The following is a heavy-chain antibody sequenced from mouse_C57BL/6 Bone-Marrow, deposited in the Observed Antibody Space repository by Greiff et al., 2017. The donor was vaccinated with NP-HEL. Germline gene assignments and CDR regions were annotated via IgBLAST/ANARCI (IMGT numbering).Heavy chain of an antibody. CDR2: INPNNGGT. J-gene: IGHJ2*01. CDR3: AKPLTVFYFDY. CDR1: GYTFTDYY. D-gene: IGHD4-1*01. V-gene: IGHV1-26*01. Sequence: EVQLQQSGPELVKPGASVKISCKASGYTFTDYYMNWVKQSHGKSLEWIGDINPNNGGTSYNQKFKGKATLTVDKSSSTAYMELRSLTSEDSAVYYCAKPLTVFYFDYWDQGTTLTVSS.